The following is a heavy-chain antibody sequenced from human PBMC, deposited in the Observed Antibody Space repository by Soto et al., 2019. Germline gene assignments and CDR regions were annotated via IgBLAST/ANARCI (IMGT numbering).Heavy chain of an antibody. V-gene: IGHV1-69*13. CDR1: GYTFTSYG. Sequence: QVQLVQSGAEVKKPGASVKVSCKASGYTFTSYGISWVRQAPGQGLEWMGGIIPIFGTANYAQKFQGRVTITADESTSTAYMELSSLRSEDTAVYYCARVAAARGDYYYYGMDVWGQGTTVTVSS. CDR2: IIPIFGTA. J-gene: IGHJ6*02. CDR3: ARVAAARGDYYYYGMDV. D-gene: IGHD6-6*01.